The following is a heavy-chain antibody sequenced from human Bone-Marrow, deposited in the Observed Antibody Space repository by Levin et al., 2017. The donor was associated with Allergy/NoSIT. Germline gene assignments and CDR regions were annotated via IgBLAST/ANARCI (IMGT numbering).Heavy chain of an antibody. Sequence: GESLKISCEASGFTFSSYWMHWVRQVPGKGLEWVSRISTDGTRTSEADSVKGRFTISRDNGKKTLFLQMNSLRVEDTGVYYCTRDRVAAAGNFGMDVWGQGTTVTVSS. D-gene: IGHD6-13*01. CDR1: GFTFSSYW. CDR2: ISTDGTRT. V-gene: IGHV3-74*01. J-gene: IGHJ6*02. CDR3: TRDRVAAAGNFGMDV.